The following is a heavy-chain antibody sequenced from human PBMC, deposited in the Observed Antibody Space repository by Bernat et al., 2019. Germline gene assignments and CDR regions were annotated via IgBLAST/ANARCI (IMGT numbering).Heavy chain of an antibody. V-gene: IGHV4-39*01. CDR2: IYYSGST. CDR1: GGSISSSSYY. D-gene: IGHD3-22*01. Sequence: QLQLQESGPGLVKPSETLSLTCTVSGGSISSSSYYWGWIRQPPGKGLEWIGSIYYSGSTYYNPSLKSRVTISVDTSKTQFSLKLSSVTAADTAVYYCARSYDSSGYYYVDFGYWGQGTLVTVSS. CDR3: ARSYDSSGYYYVDFGY. J-gene: IGHJ4*02.